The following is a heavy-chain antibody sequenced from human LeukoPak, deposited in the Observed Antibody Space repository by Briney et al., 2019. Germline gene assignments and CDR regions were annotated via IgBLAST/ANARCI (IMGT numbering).Heavy chain of an antibody. V-gene: IGHV4-59*01. CDR1: GGSISSYY. D-gene: IGHD3-10*01. CDR2: IYYSGST. J-gene: IGHJ3*02. CDR3: ARAGFGEPRNDAFDI. Sequence: KPSETLSLTCTVSGGSISSYYWSWIRQPPGKGLEWIGYIYYSGSTNYNPSLKSRVTISVDASKNQFSLKLSSVTAADTAVYYCARAGFGEPRNDAFDIWGQGTMVTVSS.